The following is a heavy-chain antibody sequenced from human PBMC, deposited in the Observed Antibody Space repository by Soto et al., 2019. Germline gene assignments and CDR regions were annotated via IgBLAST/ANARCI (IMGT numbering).Heavy chain of an antibody. J-gene: IGHJ4*02. CDR3: ATRSPAFDY. Sequence: GASVKVSCKTSGYTFTSYGISWVRQAPGQGLEWMGWITTDKGKTTYAQKFQGRVIMTTDTSTSTAYMELRSLRSDDTAIYYCATRSPAFDYWGQGTLVTVSS. CDR1: GYTFTSYG. CDR2: ITTDKGKT. V-gene: IGHV1-18*01.